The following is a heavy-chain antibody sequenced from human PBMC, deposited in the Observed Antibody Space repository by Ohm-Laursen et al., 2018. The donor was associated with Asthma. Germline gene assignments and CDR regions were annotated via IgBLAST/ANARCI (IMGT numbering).Heavy chain of an antibody. Sequence: SETLSLTCTVSGGSISSGGYYWGWIRQPPGKGLEWIGSIYYSGSTYYNPSLKSRVTISVDTSKNQFSLKLSSVTAADTAVYYCARVRGYCSGGSCYHYYYYGMDVWGQGTTVTVSS. J-gene: IGHJ6*02. D-gene: IGHD2-15*01. V-gene: IGHV4-39*01. CDR2: IYYSGST. CDR3: ARVRGYCSGGSCYHYYYYGMDV. CDR1: GGSISSGGYY.